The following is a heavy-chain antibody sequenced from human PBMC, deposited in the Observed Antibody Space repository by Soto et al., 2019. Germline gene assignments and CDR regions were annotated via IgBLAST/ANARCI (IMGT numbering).Heavy chain of an antibody. CDR1: GDSVSSNSAA. V-gene: IGHV6-1*01. CDR3: ARDLGVVVARTARYYYHFMYV. CDR2: TYYRSKWYN. D-gene: IGHD2-21*01. Sequence: SQTLSLTCAISGDSVSSNSAAWNWIRQSPSRGLEWLGRTYYRSKWYNDYAVSVKSRITINPDTSKNQFSLQLNSVTPEDTAVYYCARDLGVVVARTARYYYHFMYVWRQGTPFT. J-gene: IGHJ6*02.